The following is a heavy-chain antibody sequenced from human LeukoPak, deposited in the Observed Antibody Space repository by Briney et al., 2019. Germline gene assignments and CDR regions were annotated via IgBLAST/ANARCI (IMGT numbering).Heavy chain of an antibody. CDR3: AREGKRWLQLDAFDI. D-gene: IGHD5-24*01. V-gene: IGHV4-59*01. J-gene: IGHJ3*02. Sequence: GSLRLSCAASGFTFSSYAMSWIRQPPGKGLEWIGYIYYSGSTNYNPSLKSRVTISVDTSKNQFSLKLSSVTAADTAVYYCAREGKRWLQLDAFDIWGQGTMVTVSS. CDR1: GFTFSSYA. CDR2: IYYSGST.